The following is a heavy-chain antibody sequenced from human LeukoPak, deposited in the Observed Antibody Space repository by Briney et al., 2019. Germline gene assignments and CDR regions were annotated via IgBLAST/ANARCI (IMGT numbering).Heavy chain of an antibody. CDR3: PRDLTSTPYWELDY. V-gene: IGHV1-2*02. CDR1: GYTLIDYF. CDR2: INPKSGDT. D-gene: IGHD1-26*01. J-gene: IGHJ4*02. Sequence: ASVKVSCKASGYTLIDYFVHWVRQAPGQGLEWMGRINPKSGDTEYPQKFQGRVTMTRDTSISTLYMELTRLTSDDTAVYFCPRDLTSTPYWELDYWGQGALVTVSS.